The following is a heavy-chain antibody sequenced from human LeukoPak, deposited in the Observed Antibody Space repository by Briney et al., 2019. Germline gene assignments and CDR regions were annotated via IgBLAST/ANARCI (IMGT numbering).Heavy chain of an antibody. D-gene: IGHD2-15*01. V-gene: IGHV4-34*01. CDR1: GGSFSGYY. Sequence: SETLSLTCAVYGGSFSGYYWSWIRQPPGKGLEWIGEINHSGSTNYNPSLKSRVTISEDTSNNQFSLKLTSVTAADTAVYYCAREMCSGDSCYSWGFDYWGQGTLVTVSS. CDR3: AREMCSGDSCYSWGFDY. CDR2: INHSGST. J-gene: IGHJ4*02.